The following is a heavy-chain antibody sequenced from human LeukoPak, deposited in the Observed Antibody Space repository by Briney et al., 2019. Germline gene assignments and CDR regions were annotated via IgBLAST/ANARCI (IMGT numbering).Heavy chain of an antibody. D-gene: IGHD1-26*01. CDR3: ARDGVGATQFDY. J-gene: IGHJ4*02. CDR2: IIPIFGTA. Sequence: SVKVSCEASGGTFSSYAISWVRQAPGQGLEWMGRIIPIFGTANYAQKFQGRVTITTDESTSTAYMELSSLRSEDTAVYYCARDGVGATQFDYWGQGTLVTVSS. CDR1: GGTFSSYA. V-gene: IGHV1-69*05.